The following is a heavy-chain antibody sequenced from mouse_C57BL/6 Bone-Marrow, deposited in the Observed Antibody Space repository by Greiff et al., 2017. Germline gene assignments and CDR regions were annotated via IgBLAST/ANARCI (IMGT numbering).Heavy chain of an antibody. D-gene: IGHD5-1*01. CDR1: GYTFTSYW. CDR3: ANEYGIDY. CDR2: IDPSDSYP. J-gene: IGHJ2*01. Sequence: QVQLQQPGAELVRPGTSVKLSCKASGYTFTSYWMHWVKQRPGQGLEWIGVIDPSDSYPNYNQKFKGKATVTVDTSSSTAYMQLSSLTSEDYAVEYCANEYGIDYWGQGTTLTVSS. V-gene: IGHV1-59*01.